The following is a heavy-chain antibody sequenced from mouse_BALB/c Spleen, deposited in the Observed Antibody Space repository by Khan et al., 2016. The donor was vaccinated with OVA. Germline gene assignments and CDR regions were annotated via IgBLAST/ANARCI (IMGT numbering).Heavy chain of an antibody. D-gene: IGHD1-1*01. CDR2: IRNKANGYST. Sequence: EVELVESGGGLVQPGGSLRLSCATSGFTFTDYYITWVRQPPGKALEWLGFIRNKANGYSTEYIASVKGRFTVSRDNSQSIVYLQMNTRRAEDSATYYCARETGVDRDWYLEVGGAGTTVTVAS. J-gene: IGHJ1*01. CDR3: ARETGVDRDWYLEV. CDR1: GFTFTDYY. V-gene: IGHV7-3*02.